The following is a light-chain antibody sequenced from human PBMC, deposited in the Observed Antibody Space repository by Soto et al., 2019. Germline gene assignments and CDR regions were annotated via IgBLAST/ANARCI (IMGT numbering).Light chain of an antibody. Sequence: EIVLAQSPATLSLSPGERATLSCSASQSVSSYLAWYQQKPGQAPRLLIYDASNRATGIPVRFSGSGSGTDFTLTISSLEPEDFALYYCQQRNNWPITFGQGTRLE. CDR3: QQRNNWPIT. CDR1: QSVSSY. V-gene: IGKV3-11*01. J-gene: IGKJ5*01. CDR2: DAS.